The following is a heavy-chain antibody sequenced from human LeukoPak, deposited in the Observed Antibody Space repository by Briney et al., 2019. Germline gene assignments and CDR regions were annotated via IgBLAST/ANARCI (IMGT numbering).Heavy chain of an antibody. V-gene: IGHV3-23*01. CDR1: GFTFSSYA. Sequence: TGGSLRLSCAASGFTFSSYAMSWVRQAPGKGLEWVSAISGSGGSTYYADSVKGRFTISRDNSKNTLYLQMNSLRAEDTAVYYCAKSLSHIISWYPSHFDYWAQGTLVTVSS. J-gene: IGHJ4*02. CDR3: AKSLSHIISWYPSHFDY. CDR2: ISGSGGST. D-gene: IGHD6-13*01.